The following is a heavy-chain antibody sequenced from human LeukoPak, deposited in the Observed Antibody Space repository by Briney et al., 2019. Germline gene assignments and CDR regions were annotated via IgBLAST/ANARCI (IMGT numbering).Heavy chain of an antibody. CDR3: ARGLGYSYGYDY. V-gene: IGHV4-34*01. CDR2: INHSGST. CDR1: GGSFSGYY. D-gene: IGHD5-18*01. J-gene: IGHJ4*02. Sequence: PSETLSLTCAVYGGSFSGYYWSWIRQPPGKGLEWIGEINHSGSTNYNPSLKSRVTISVDTSKNQSSLKLSSVTAADTAVYYRARGLGYSYGYDYWGQGTLVTVSS.